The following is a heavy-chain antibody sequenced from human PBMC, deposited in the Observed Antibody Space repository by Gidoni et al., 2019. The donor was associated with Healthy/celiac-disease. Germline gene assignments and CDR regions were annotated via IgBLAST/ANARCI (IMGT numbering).Heavy chain of an antibody. J-gene: IGHJ5*02. CDR2: IYYSGST. CDR3: ARVSGDRDYSNYDVAGGGLNGENWFDP. Sequence: QVQLQESGPGLVKPSQTLSLTCTVSGGSISSGGYYWSWIRQHPGKGLEWIGYIYYSGSTYYNPSLKSRVTISVDTSKNQFSLKLSSVTAADTAVYYCARVSGDRDYSNYDVAGGGLNGENWFDPWGQGTLVTVSS. CDR1: GGSISSGGYY. V-gene: IGHV4-31*03. D-gene: IGHD4-4*01.